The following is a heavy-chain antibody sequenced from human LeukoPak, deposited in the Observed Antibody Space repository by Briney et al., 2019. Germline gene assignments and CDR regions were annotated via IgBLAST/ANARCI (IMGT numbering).Heavy chain of an antibody. CDR1: GFTFSSYS. D-gene: IGHD5-18*01. CDR2: ISSSRSVI. CDR3: ARHIPPPKSIQLWLGYYYYYMDV. J-gene: IGHJ6*03. Sequence: PGGSLRLSCAAPGFTFSSYSMSWVRQAPGKGREWVSYISSSRSVIYYADSVKGGFTISRDNAKKSLYMQMNRLRDEETAVYYCARHIPPPKSIQLWLGYYYYYMDVWGKGTTVTVSS. V-gene: IGHV3-48*02.